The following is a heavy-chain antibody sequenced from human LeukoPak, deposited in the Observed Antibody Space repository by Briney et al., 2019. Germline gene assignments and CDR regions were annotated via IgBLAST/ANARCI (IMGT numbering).Heavy chain of an antibody. V-gene: IGHV3-23*01. Sequence: AGGSLRLSCAASGFTFSSYAMSWVRQAPGKGLEWVSAISGSGGSTYYADSVKGRFTISRDNSKNTLYLQMNSLRAEDTAVYYCVRYSSAPYGMDVWGQGTTVTVSS. J-gene: IGHJ6*02. D-gene: IGHD6-19*01. CDR3: VRYSSAPYGMDV. CDR1: GFTFSSYA. CDR2: ISGSGGST.